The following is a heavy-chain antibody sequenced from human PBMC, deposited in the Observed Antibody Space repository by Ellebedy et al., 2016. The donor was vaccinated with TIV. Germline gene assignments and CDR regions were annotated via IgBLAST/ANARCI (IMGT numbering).Heavy chain of an antibody. CDR2: IKQDGSEK. Sequence: GESLKISCAASGFTFSHYWMSWVRQAPGKGLEWVGNIKQDGSEKLYVDSVRGRFTISRDNAKNSVFLQMNSLRAEDTAVYYCARQATNTWYLDYWGQGSRVTVSS. CDR3: ARQATNTWYLDY. CDR1: GFTFSHYW. J-gene: IGHJ4*02. D-gene: IGHD2-8*01. V-gene: IGHV3-7*03.